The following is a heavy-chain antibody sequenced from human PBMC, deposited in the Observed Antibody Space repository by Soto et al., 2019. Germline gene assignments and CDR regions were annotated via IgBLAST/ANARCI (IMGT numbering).Heavy chain of an antibody. CDR3: AREEYDFWSGPTRSWFDP. J-gene: IGHJ5*02. V-gene: IGHV3-21*01. Sequence: GGSLRLSCAASGFTFSSYSMNWVRQAPGKGLEWVSSISSSSSYIYYADSVKGRFTISRDNAKNSLYLQMNSLRAEDTAVYCCAREEYDFWSGPTRSWFDPWGQGTLVTVSS. CDR1: GFTFSSYS. CDR2: ISSSSSYI. D-gene: IGHD3-3*01.